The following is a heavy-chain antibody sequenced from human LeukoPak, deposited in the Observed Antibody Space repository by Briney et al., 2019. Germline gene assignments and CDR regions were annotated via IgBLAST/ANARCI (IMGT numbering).Heavy chain of an antibody. CDR1: GYTFPSYD. J-gene: IGHJ4*02. Sequence: ASVQVSCNASGYTFPSYDINWVRQATGQGLEWMGWMNPNSGNTGYAQKFQGRVTMTRNTSISTAYMELSSLRSEDTAVYYCARGVGGAMVRGVIEFDYWGQGTLVTVSS. V-gene: IGHV1-8*01. CDR3: ARGVGGAMVRGVIEFDY. CDR2: MNPNSGNT. D-gene: IGHD3-10*01.